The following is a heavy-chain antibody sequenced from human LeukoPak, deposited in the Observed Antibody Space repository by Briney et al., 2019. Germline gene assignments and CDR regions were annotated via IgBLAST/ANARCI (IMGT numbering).Heavy chain of an antibody. CDR2: ISSSSSYI. D-gene: IGHD2-15*01. CDR1: GFTFSSYS. V-gene: IGHV3-21*01. CDR3: ARDPFGYCSGGSCFTLFDY. Sequence: GGSLRLSCAASGFTFSSYSMNWVRQAPGKGLEWVSSISSSSSYIYYADSVKGRFTISRDNAKNSLYLQMNSLRAEDTAVDYCARDPFGYCSGGSCFTLFDYWGQGTLVTVSS. J-gene: IGHJ4*02.